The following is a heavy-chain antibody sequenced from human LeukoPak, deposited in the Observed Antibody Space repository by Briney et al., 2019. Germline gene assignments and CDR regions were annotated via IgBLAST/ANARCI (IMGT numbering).Heavy chain of an antibody. Sequence: SETLSLTCTVSGGSISNYYWSWIRQPPGKGLAWIGYINYSGSTTYNPSLKSRVTISVDTSKNQFSLKLTSATAADTAVYYCARQAAANSIDYWGQGTVVTVSS. V-gene: IGHV4-59*08. CDR3: ARQAAANSIDY. CDR2: INYSGST. J-gene: IGHJ4*02. D-gene: IGHD2-2*01. CDR1: GGSISNYY.